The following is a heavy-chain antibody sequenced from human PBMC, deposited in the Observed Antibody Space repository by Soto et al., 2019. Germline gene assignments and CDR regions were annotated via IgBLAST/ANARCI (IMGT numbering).Heavy chain of an antibody. D-gene: IGHD2-2*01. V-gene: IGHV1-18*01. CDR1: GDTFSTYG. CDR2: INPLKGDT. CDR3: ARVRVPAALLGAFHL. J-gene: IGHJ4*03. Sequence: ASVKVSCKACGDTFSTYGITWVRQAPGQGLDWMGWINPLKGDTKSAANFQDRVTMTTDTSTRTAYMELRSLRSDDTAVYYCARVRVPAALLGAFHLWGQGTLDTLTS.